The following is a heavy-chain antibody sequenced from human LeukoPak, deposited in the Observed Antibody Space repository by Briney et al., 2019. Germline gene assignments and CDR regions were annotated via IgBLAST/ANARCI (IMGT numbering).Heavy chain of an antibody. CDR3: ARDPAIAARHDAFDI. Sequence: SETLSLTCTVSGGSISSYYWSWIRQPAGKGLEWIGRIYTSGSTNYNPSLKSRVTMSVDTSKNHFSLKLSSVTAADTAVYYCARDPAIAARHDAFDIWGQGTMVTVSS. J-gene: IGHJ3*02. CDR2: IYTSGST. D-gene: IGHD6-6*01. CDR1: GGSISSYY. V-gene: IGHV4-4*07.